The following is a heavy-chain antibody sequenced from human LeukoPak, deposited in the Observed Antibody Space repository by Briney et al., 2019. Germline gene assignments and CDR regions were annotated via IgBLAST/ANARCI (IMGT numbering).Heavy chain of an antibody. CDR1: GFTFSSYS. J-gene: IGHJ4*02. D-gene: IGHD3-3*01. V-gene: IGHV3-21*01. CDR3: ARDRYDFWSGYSYYFDY. CDR2: ISSSSSYI. Sequence: PGGSLRLSCAASGFTFSSYSMNWVRQAPGKGLEWVSSISSSSSYIYYADSVKGRFTISRDNAKNSLYLQMNSLRAEDTAVYYCARDRYDFWSGYSYYFDYWGQGSLVAVSS.